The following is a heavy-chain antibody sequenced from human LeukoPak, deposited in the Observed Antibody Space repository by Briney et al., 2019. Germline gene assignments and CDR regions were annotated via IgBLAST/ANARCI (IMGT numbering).Heavy chain of an antibody. CDR2: IKHDGSDK. V-gene: IGHV3-7*01. Sequence: GGSLRLSCVASGFTFSSYWMSWVRQAPGKGLEWVANIKHDGSDKYYVDSVKGRFTISRDNAKNSLYLQMDSLRVEDTAVYYCARPRAPDWGQGTLVTVSS. CDR3: ARPRAPD. J-gene: IGHJ4*02. CDR1: GFTFSSYW.